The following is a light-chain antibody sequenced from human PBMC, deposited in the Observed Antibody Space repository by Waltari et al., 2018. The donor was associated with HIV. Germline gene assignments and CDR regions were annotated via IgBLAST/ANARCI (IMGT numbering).Light chain of an antibody. CDR1: SSNIGSNY. CDR2: RNN. Sequence: QYVLTQPPSASGTPGQRVTISCSGSSSNIGSNYVYWYQQLPGTAPKLLIYRNNQRPSGVPDRFSGSKSGTSASLAISGLRSEDEADYYCAAWDDSLSGWVFGGWTKLTVL. CDR3: AAWDDSLSGWV. V-gene: IGLV1-47*01. J-gene: IGLJ3*02.